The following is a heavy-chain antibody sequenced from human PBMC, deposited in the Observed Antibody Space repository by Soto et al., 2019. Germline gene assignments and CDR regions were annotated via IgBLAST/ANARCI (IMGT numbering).Heavy chain of an antibody. CDR3: AHRRSDGWYDFDY. Sequence: QITLKESGPTLVKPTQTVTLTCTFSGFSLSTSGVGVGWIRQPPGRALEWLALIYWDDDKRYNPSLNSRLTXTXDXXKNPVVLRMTYMDPVDTGTYYCAHRRSDGWYDFDYWGQGTLVTVSS. CDR2: IYWDDDK. V-gene: IGHV2-5*02. CDR1: GFSLSTSGVG. D-gene: IGHD6-19*01. J-gene: IGHJ4*02.